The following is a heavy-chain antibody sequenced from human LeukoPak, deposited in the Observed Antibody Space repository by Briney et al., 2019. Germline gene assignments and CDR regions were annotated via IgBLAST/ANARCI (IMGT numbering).Heavy chain of an antibody. CDR1: GYSFTNYW. D-gene: IGHD3-22*01. Sequence: GESLKISCKGSGYSFTNYWIGWVRQLPGKGLEWMGLIYPGDSDTRYSPSFQGQVTISADKSISTAYLQWSSLKASDTAMYYCARHAYYYDNSGYYFGYWGQGTLVTVSS. CDR3: ARHAYYYDNSGYYFGY. J-gene: IGHJ4*02. V-gene: IGHV5-51*01. CDR2: IYPGDSDT.